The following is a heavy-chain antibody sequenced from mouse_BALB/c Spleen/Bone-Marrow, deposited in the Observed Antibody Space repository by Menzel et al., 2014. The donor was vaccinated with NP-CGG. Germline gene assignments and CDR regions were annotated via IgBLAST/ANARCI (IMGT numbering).Heavy chain of an antibody. CDR2: IWRGGST. V-gene: IGHV2-5-1*01. Sequence: QVQLQLSGPSLVQPSQSLSITCTVSGFSLXSYGVHWVRQSPGEGLEWLGVIWRGGSTDYNAAFMSRLSITKDNSKSQVFFKMNSLQADDTAIYYCAKNGGYDGWFAYWGQGTLVTVSA. CDR1: GFSLXSYG. D-gene: IGHD2-14*01. CDR3: AKNGGYDGWFAY. J-gene: IGHJ3*01.